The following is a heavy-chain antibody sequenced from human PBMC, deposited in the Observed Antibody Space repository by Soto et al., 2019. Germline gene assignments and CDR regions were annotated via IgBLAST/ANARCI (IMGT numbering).Heavy chain of an antibody. CDR3: AREYQLLNRGYYYYYMDV. J-gene: IGHJ6*03. D-gene: IGHD2-2*01. Sequence: SETLSLTCTVSGGSISSYYWSWIRQPPGKGLEWIGYIYYSGSTNYNPSLKSRVTISVDTSKNQFSLKLSSVTAADTAVYYCAREYQLLNRGYYYYYMDVWGKGTTVTVSS. CDR1: GGSISSYY. V-gene: IGHV4-59*01. CDR2: IYYSGST.